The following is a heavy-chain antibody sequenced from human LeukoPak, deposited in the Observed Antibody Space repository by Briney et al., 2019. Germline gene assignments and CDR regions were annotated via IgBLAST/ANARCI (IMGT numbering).Heavy chain of an antibody. CDR2: INPNSGGT. CDR3: ARDPYYYDSSGYYPKLNPFDY. CDR1: GYTFTGYY. D-gene: IGHD3-22*01. Sequence: ASVKVSCKASGYTFTGYYMHWVRQAPGQGLEWMGWINPNSGGTNYAQKFQGRVTMTRDTSISTAYMELSRLRSDDTAVYYCARDPYYYDSSGYYPKLNPFDYWGQGTLVTVSS. J-gene: IGHJ4*02. V-gene: IGHV1-2*02.